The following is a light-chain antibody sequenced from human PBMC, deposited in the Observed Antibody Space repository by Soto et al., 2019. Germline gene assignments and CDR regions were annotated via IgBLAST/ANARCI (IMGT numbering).Light chain of an antibody. CDR2: DVS. CDR1: SSDVGGYDF. J-gene: IGLJ1*01. V-gene: IGLV2-14*03. CDR3: SSYTSISTDV. Sequence: QSALTQPASVSGSPGQSITISCTGTSSDVGGYDFVSWYQHHPGKAPRLMIYDVSNRPSGVSDRFSASKSGNTASLTISGLLAEDEADYYCSSYTSISTDVFGTGTKLTVL.